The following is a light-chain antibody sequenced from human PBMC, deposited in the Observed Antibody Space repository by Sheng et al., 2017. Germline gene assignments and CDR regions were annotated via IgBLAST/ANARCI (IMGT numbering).Light chain of an antibody. CDR1: QSVSRF. CDR2: DAS. V-gene: IGKV3-20*01. Sequence: EIVLTQSPATLSLSPGERATLSCRASQSVSRFLAWYQHKPGQAPRLLIYDASSRATGVPDRFSGSGSGTDFTLTISRLDPEDFAVYFCQRYGSPWTFGQGTKVEIK. CDR3: QRYGSPWT. J-gene: IGKJ1*01.